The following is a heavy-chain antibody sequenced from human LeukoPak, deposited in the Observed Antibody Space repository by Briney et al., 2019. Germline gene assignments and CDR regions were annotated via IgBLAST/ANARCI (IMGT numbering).Heavy chain of an antibody. V-gene: IGHV4-59*08. D-gene: IGHD6-19*01. CDR2: MYYSGST. CDR1: VGSYSSYY. Sequence: SETQSLTCTLSVGSYSSYYWSWIRQPPEKGLEWIGYMYYSGSTSYNPSLKSRVTISVDTSKNQFSLKLSSVTAADTAVYYCARRGRGWDPFDYWGQGALVTVSS. CDR3: ARRGRGWDPFDY. J-gene: IGHJ4*02.